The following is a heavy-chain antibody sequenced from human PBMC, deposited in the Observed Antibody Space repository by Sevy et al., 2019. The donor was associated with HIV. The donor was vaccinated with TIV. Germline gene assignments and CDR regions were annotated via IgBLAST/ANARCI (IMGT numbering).Heavy chain of an antibody. Sequence: GGSLRLSCAASGFTFSNHAMHWVRQAPGKGLEWVAFIRYDGTNEYYADSVKGRFTISRDNSKNTLYLTMNSLRPEDTAVYYCARDRKVLLVVYAIPFDVFDIWGQGTMVTVSS. CDR2: IRYDGTNE. D-gene: IGHD2-8*02. CDR3: ARDRKVLLVVYAIPFDVFDI. J-gene: IGHJ3*02. CDR1: GFTFSNHA. V-gene: IGHV3-30*02.